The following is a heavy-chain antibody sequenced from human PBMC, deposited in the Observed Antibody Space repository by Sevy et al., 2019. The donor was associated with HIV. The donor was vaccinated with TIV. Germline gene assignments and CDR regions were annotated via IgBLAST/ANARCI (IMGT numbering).Heavy chain of an antibody. Sequence: GGSLRLSCTASGFTFSNYGMHWVRQAPGKGLEWVAVISYDGSNKHYADSVKGRFTISRDNSNNTLYLQMNSLRAEDTAVYYCAKDRRDFLSGYRTLDYWGQGTLVTVSS. CDR3: AKDRRDFLSGYRTLDY. CDR1: GFTFSNYG. CDR2: ISYDGSNK. D-gene: IGHD3-3*01. J-gene: IGHJ4*02. V-gene: IGHV3-30*18.